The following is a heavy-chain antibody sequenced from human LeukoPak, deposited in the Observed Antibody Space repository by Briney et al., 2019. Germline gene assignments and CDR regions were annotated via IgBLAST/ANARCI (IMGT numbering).Heavy chain of an antibody. CDR1: GYTFTNYY. D-gene: IGHD3-9*01. CDR2: INPSGGST. J-gene: IGHJ4*02. CDR3: ARDPYYDILTGQFDY. V-gene: IGHV1-46*01. Sequence: ASVKVSCKASGYTFTNYYIHWVRQAPGQGLEWMGIINPSGGSTSYAQKFQGRVTMTRDTSTSTAYMELSRLRSDDTAVYYCARDPYYDILTGQFDYWGQGTLLTVSS.